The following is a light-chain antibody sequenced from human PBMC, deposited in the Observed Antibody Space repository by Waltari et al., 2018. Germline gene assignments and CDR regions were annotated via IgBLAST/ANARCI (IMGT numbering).Light chain of an antibody. CDR2: DVS. Sequence: QSALTQPASVSGSPGQSFTISCTGTSSDVGGYNYVSWYQQHPGKAPKLMIYDVSKRPSGVSNRFSGSKSGNTASLTISGLQAEDEADYYCSSYTSSSTAYVFGTGTKVTVL. CDR3: SSYTSSSTAYV. CDR1: SSDVGGYNY. V-gene: IGLV2-14*01. J-gene: IGLJ1*01.